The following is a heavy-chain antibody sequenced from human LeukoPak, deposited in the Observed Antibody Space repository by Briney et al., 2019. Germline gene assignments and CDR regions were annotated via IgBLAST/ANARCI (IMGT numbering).Heavy chain of an antibody. CDR3: ARVPPPVAGTLYYYYYYMDV. J-gene: IGHJ6*03. V-gene: IGHV3-11*04. CDR1: GFTFSDYY. Sequence: GGSLRLSCAASGFTFSDYYMSWIRQAPGKGLEWGSYISSSGSTIYYADSVKGRFTISRDNAKNSLYLQMNSLRAEDTAVYYCARVPPPVAGTLYYYYYYMDVWGKGTTVTVSS. D-gene: IGHD6-19*01. CDR2: ISSSGSTI.